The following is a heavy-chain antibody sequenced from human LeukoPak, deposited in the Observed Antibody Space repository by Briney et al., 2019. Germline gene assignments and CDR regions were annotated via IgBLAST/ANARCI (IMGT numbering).Heavy chain of an antibody. CDR3: ARDHWGRWLQSIDY. J-gene: IGHJ4*02. CDR2: ISYDGSNK. Sequence: GGSLRLSCAASGFTFSSYAMHRVRPAPGKGLEWVAGISYDGSNKYYAGSVKGRFTISRDNSKNTLYLQMNRLRAEDTAVYYCARDHWGRWLQSIDYWGQGTLVTVSS. D-gene: IGHD5-24*01. V-gene: IGHV3-30-3*01. CDR1: GFTFSSYA.